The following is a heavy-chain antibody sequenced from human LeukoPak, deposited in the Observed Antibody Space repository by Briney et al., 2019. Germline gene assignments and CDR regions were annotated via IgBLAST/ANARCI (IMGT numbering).Heavy chain of an antibody. CDR1: GYTFTGYY. Sequence: GASVKVSCKASGYTFTGYYMHWVRQAPGQGLEWMGWINPNSGGTNYAQKFQGRVTMTRDTSISTAYMELSSLRSDDTAVYYCARGIFNSGFFPFDYWGQGTLVTVSS. J-gene: IGHJ4*02. D-gene: IGHD6-19*01. V-gene: IGHV1-2*02. CDR3: ARGIFNSGFFPFDY. CDR2: INPNSGGT.